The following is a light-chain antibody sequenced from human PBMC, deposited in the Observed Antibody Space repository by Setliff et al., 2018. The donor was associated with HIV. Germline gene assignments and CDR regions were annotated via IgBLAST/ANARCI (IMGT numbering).Light chain of an antibody. V-gene: IGKV3-20*01. J-gene: IGKJ1*01. CDR2: GAS. CDR3: QQYGTSTT. Sequence: EIVLTQSPGTLSLSPGERATLSCRASQSVAFNHLAWYQQKPGQAPRPLMYGASIRAAGVPDRFSGSGSGTDFTLTISRLEPEDFTVYYCQQYGTSTTFGQGTKVDIK. CDR1: QSVAFNH.